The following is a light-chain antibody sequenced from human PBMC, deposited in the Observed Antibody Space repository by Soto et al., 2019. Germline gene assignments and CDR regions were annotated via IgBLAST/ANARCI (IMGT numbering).Light chain of an antibody. CDR2: EGT. CDR3: SSYAGGTTHVL. V-gene: IGLV2-23*01. CDR1: SSDVGSYNL. Sequence: QSALTQPASVSGSPGQSITISCTGISSDVGSYNLVSWYQQHPGKAPKVMIYEGTKRPSGVSNRFSGSRPGNTASLTISGLQAEDEAHYYCSSYAGGTTHVLFGGGTKVTVL. J-gene: IGLJ2*01.